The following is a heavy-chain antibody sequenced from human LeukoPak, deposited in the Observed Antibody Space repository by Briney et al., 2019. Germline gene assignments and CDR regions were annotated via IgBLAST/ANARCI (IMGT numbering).Heavy chain of an antibody. CDR3: ARLVRFYYMDV. CDR1: GFTFSRYG. Sequence: GGSLRLSCAASGFTFSRYGMHWVRQAPGKGLEWVSSISSSGSYIYYADSVKCRFTISRDNAKKSLYLQMNSLRAEDTAVYYCARLVRFYYMDVWGKGTTVTVSS. CDR2: ISSSGSYI. V-gene: IGHV3-21*01. J-gene: IGHJ6*03.